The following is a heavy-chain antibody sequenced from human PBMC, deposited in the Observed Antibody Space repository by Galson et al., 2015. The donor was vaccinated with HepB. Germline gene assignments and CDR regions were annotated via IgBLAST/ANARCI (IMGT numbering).Heavy chain of an antibody. J-gene: IGHJ3*02. CDR1: GGSISSGGYS. V-gene: IGHV4-30-4*07. Sequence: TLSLTCAVSGGSISSGGYSWSWIRQPPGKGLEWIGYIYYSGSTYYNPSLKSRVTISVDTSKNQFSLKLSSVTAADTAVYYCARGEGGDAFDIWGQGTMVTVSS. D-gene: IGHD3-16*01. CDR2: IYYSGST. CDR3: ARGEGGDAFDI.